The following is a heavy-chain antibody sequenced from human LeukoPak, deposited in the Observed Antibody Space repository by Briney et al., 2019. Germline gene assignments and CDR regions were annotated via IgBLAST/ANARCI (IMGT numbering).Heavy chain of an antibody. CDR3: AKDHTGTTFGSLGVLDY. Sequence: GGSLRLSCAASGFTFSSYAMHWVRQAPGKGLEWVAVISYDGSNKYYADSVKGRFTISRDNSKNTLYLQMNSLRAEDTAVYYCAKDHTGTTFGSLGVLDYWGQGTLVTVSS. CDR2: ISYDGSNK. J-gene: IGHJ4*02. D-gene: IGHD1-1*01. CDR1: GFTFSSYA. V-gene: IGHV3-30*04.